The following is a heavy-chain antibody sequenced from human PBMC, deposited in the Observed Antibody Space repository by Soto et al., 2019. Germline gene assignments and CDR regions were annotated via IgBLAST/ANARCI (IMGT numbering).Heavy chain of an antibody. J-gene: IGHJ4*02. CDR2: ISGSGGST. CDR1: GFTFSSYA. V-gene: IGHV3-23*01. Sequence: GGSLRLSCAASGFTFSSYAMSWVRQAPGKGLEWVSAISGSGGSTYYADSVKGRFTISRDNSKNKLYLQMNSLRAEDTAVYYCAKCKAIVIAVAPVDYWGQGTLVTVSS. D-gene: IGHD6-19*01. CDR3: AKCKAIVIAVAPVDY.